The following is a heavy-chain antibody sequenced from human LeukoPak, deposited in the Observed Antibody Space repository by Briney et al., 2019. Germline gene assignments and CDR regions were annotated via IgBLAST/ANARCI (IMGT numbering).Heavy chain of an antibody. D-gene: IGHD2-2*01. CDR2: INHSGST. J-gene: IGHJ6*03. V-gene: IGHV4-34*01. CDR3: ARGLGCSSTSCHYYYYYYYTDV. Sequence: PSETLSLTCAVYGGSFSGYYWSWIRQPPGKGLEWIGEINHSGSTNYNPSLKSRVTISVDTSKNQFSLKLSSVTAADTAVYYCARGLGCSSTSCHYYYYYYYTDVWGKGTTVTVSS. CDR1: GGSFSGYY.